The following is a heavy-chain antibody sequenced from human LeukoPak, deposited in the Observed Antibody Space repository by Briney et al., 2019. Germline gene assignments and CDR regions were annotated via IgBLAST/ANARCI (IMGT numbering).Heavy chain of an antibody. V-gene: IGHV4-34*01. J-gene: IGHJ3*02. CDR3: ARGDRITIFGPSGRPHAFDI. Sequence: SETLSLTCAVYGGSFSGYYWSWIRQPPGKGLEWIGEINHSGSTNYNPSLKSRVTISVDTSKNQFSLKLSSVTAADTAVYYCARGDRITIFGPSGRPHAFDIWGQGTMVTVSS. CDR2: INHSGST. CDR1: GGSFSGYY. D-gene: IGHD3-3*01.